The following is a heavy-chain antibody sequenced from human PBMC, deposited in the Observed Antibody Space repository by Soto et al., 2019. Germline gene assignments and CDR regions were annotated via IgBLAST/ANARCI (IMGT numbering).Heavy chain of an antibody. D-gene: IGHD3-22*01. V-gene: IGHV4-39*01. CDR2: INHSGST. CDR1: DGSMNSDSSY. J-gene: IGHJ4*02. Sequence: PSETLSLTCRVSDGSMNSDSSYWGWIRQPPGKGLEWIGVINHSGSTYHNLSLKGRVTMSVDASRNQFSLKLTSMTAADTAVYYCASLGGYVSVGYYYLWDSWGQGTLVTVSS. CDR3: ASLGGYVSVGYYYLWDS.